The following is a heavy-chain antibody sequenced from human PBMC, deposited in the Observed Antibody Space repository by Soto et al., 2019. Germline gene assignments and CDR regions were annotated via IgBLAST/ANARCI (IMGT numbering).Heavy chain of an antibody. CDR3: ARDSVGGSSWYGYYFDY. V-gene: IGHV3-21*01. D-gene: IGHD6-13*01. CDR2: ISSSSSYI. Sequence: EVQLVESGGGLVKPGGSLRLSCAASGFTFSSYSMNWVRQAPGKGLEWVSSISSSSSYIYYADSVKGRFTISRDNAKNSLYLQMNSLRAEDTAVYYCARDSVGGSSWYGYYFDYWGQGTLVTVSS. J-gene: IGHJ4*02. CDR1: GFTFSSYS.